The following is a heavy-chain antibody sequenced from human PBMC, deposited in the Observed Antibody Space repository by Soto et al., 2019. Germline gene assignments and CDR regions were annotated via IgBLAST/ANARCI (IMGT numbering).Heavy chain of an antibody. CDR1: GFTFSSYA. CDR3: GGEVVPAARFYYFDY. V-gene: IGHV3-23*01. D-gene: IGHD2-2*01. Sequence: GGSLRLSCAASGFTFSSYAMSWVRQAPGKGLEWVSAISGSGGSTYYADSVKGRFTISRDNSKDTLYLQMNSLRAEDTAVYYCGGEVVPAARFYYFDYWGQGTLVTVSS. CDR2: ISGSGGST. J-gene: IGHJ4*02.